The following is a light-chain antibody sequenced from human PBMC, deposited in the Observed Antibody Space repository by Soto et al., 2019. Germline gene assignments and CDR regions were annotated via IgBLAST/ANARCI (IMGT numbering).Light chain of an antibody. CDR3: QQYGSSLIT. Sequence: EIVLTQSPATLSLSPVERANLSCRASQSVSSYLAWYQQKPGQAPRLLIYGASSRATGIPDRFSGSGSGTDFTLTISRLEPEDFAVYYCQQYGSSLITFGQGTRLEIK. CDR2: GAS. J-gene: IGKJ5*01. CDR1: QSVSSY. V-gene: IGKV3-20*01.